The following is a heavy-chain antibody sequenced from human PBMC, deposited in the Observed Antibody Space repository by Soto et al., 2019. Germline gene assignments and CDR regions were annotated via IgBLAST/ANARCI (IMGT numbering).Heavy chain of an antibody. V-gene: IGHV4-59*01. J-gene: IGHJ4*02. CDR1: GGFI. Sequence: SETLSLTCTVSGGFIWSWIRQPPGKGLEWIGSIYYSGNTNYSPSLKSRVTISVDTSKKQFSLKLTSVTAADTAMYYCARGYCSSTSCYEFDYWGQGNLVTVSS. D-gene: IGHD2-2*01. CDR3: ARGYCSSTSCYEFDY. CDR2: IYYSGNT.